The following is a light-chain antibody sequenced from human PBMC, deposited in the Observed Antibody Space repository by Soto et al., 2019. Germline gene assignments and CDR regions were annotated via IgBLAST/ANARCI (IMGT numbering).Light chain of an antibody. Sequence: DIQMTQSPSTLSASVGDRVTITCRASQSIGSWLAWYQQQPGKAPHLLIYKASSLQSGVPSRFSGSGSGTEFTLTITSLQPDDFAAYYCQQYNSYPWTFGQGTKVEI. V-gene: IGKV1-5*03. J-gene: IGKJ1*01. CDR3: QQYNSYPWT. CDR2: KAS. CDR1: QSIGSW.